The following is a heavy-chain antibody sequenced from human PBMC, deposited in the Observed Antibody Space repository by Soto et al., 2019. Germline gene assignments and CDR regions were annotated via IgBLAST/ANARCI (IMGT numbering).Heavy chain of an antibody. CDR2: ISSSSSTI. D-gene: IGHD1-1*01. CDR3: ARGGSHYWNDGYHGMDV. CDR1: GFTYSRYS. J-gene: IGHJ6*02. V-gene: IGHV3-48*02. Sequence: EVQLVESGGGSVQPGGSLRLSCAASGFTYSRYSMNWVRQAPGKGLAWVSYISSSSSTIYYANSVKGRFTISRDNAKNSLYLQMNSLRDEDKAVYYWARGGSHYWNDGYHGMDVWGQGTTVTVCS.